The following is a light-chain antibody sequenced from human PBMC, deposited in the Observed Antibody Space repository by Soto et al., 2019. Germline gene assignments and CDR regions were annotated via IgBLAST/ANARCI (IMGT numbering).Light chain of an antibody. CDR1: SSDVGSYNY. J-gene: IGLJ1*01. CDR3: SSYTTSGTLV. CDR2: DVS. V-gene: IGLV2-14*03. Sequence: QSALTQSASVSGSPGQSIIISCTGTSSDVGSYNYVSWYHHHPGKAPKFMIYDVSNRPSGVSNRFSGSKSGNTASLTISGLQAEDEADYYCSSYTTSGTLVFGSGTKVTVL.